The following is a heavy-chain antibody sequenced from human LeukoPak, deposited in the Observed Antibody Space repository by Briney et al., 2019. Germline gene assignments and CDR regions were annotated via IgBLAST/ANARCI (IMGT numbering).Heavy chain of an antibody. D-gene: IGHD2-15*01. CDR2: IYPADSDI. CDR1: GYIINNYW. CDR3: ARQEYCSGGSCYTWFNP. V-gene: IGHV5-51*01. J-gene: IGHJ5*02. Sequence: GESLKISCKGSGYIINNYWIGWVRQLPGKGLEWMGIIYPADSDIRYSPSFQGQVTISADKSLSTAYLQWSSLKASDTAMYYCARQEYCSGGSCYTWFNPWGQGTLVTVSS.